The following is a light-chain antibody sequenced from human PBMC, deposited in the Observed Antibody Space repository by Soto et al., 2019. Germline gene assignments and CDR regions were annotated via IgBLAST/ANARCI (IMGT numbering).Light chain of an antibody. Sequence: DIVMTQSPLSLPVTPGEPASISCRSSQSLLFSNGYNYLDWYLQKPGQSPQLLIYLGSDRASGVPDRFSGSGSGTDFTLKISRVEAEDFGVYYCMQSLQTPWTFGQGTKVEIK. CDR2: LGS. J-gene: IGKJ1*01. CDR3: MQSLQTPWT. CDR1: QSLLFSNGYNY. V-gene: IGKV2-28*01.